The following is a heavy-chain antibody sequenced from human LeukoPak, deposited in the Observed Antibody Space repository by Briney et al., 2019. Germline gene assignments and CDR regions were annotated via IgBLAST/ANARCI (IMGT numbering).Heavy chain of an antibody. CDR3: ARDRFDFWSGYTAFDI. D-gene: IGHD3-3*01. Sequence: GASVKVSCKASGYTFTSYGISWVRQAPGQGPEWMGWISAYNGNTNYAQKLQGRVTMTTDTSTSTAYMELRSLRSDDTAVYYCARDRFDFWSGYTAFDIWGQGTMVTVSS. V-gene: IGHV1-18*01. CDR2: ISAYNGNT. J-gene: IGHJ3*02. CDR1: GYTFTSYG.